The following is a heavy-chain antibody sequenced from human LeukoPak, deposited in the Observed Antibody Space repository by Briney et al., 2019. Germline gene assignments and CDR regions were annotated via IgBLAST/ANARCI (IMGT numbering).Heavy chain of an antibody. J-gene: IGHJ6*03. D-gene: IGHD4-17*01. CDR1: GGSISSYY. V-gene: IGHV4-4*07. CDR3: ARDLPVTNPHYYYYYMDV. CDR2: IYTSGST. Sequence: SETLSLTCTVSGGSISSYYWSWIRQPAGKGLEWIGRIYTSGSTNYNPSLKSRVTMSVDTSKNQFSLKLSSVTAADTAVYYCARDLPVTNPHYYYYYMDVWGKGTTVTVSS.